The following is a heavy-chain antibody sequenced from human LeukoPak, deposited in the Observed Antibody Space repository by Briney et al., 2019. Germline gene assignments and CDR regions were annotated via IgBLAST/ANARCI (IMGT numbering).Heavy chain of an antibody. J-gene: IGHJ3*02. CDR3: ARDLYNSGWTGAFDI. CDR1: GYTFTGYY. V-gene: IGHV1-2*06. CDR2: INPNSGGT. Sequence: GASVKVSCKASGYTFTGYYMHWVRQAPGQGLEWMGRINPNSGGTDYAQKFQGRLTMTMYTSISTAYMELSRLRSDDTAVYYCARDLYNSGWTGAFDIWGQGTVVTVSS. D-gene: IGHD6-19*01.